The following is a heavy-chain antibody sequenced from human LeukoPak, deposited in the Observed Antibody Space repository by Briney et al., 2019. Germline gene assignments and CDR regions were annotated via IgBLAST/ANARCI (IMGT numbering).Heavy chain of an antibody. CDR2: INPNSGGT. J-gene: IGHJ4*02. CDR1: GYTFTGYY. V-gene: IGHV1-2*04. Sequence: EASVKVCCKASGYTFTGYYMHWERQAPGQGLEWMGWINPNSGGTNYAQKFQGWVTMTRDTSISTAYMELSRLRSDDTAVYYCAITLLWFGELSDWGQGTLVTVSS. D-gene: IGHD3-10*01. CDR3: AITLLWFGELSD.